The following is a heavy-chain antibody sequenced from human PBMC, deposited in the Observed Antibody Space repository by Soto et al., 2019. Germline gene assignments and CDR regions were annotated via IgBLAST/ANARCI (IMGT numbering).Heavy chain of an antibody. CDR2: VYSGGAT. CDR3: ASGPGGL. Sequence: QLVETGGGLIQPGTSLTLSCAASGFSVSRNYMTWVRQAPGKGLEWVSFVYSGGATVKADSVKGRFILSRDDSQNTMYLQMNNLGADDTAVYYCASGPGGLWGRGTLVTVAS. D-gene: IGHD3-10*01. J-gene: IGHJ4*02. V-gene: IGHV3-53*02. CDR1: GFSVSRNY.